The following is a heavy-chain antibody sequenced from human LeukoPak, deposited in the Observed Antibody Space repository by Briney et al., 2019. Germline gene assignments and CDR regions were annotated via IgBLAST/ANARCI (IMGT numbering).Heavy chain of an antibody. J-gene: IGHJ3*02. CDR3: AREGLTTSRNNAFDI. CDR1: GYTFSSYG. D-gene: IGHD4-11*01. Sequence: PGGSLRLSCAASGYTFSSYGMHWARQRPGKGLEWLTVIWSDESKRYYGDSVKGRFTVSRDNSKNTLYLDINSLRVDDTAIYYCAREGLTTSRNNAFDIWGQGTMVAVSS. CDR2: IWSDESKR. V-gene: IGHV3-33*01.